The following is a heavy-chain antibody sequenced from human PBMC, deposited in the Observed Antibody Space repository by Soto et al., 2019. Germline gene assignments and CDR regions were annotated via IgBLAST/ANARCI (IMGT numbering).Heavy chain of an antibody. Sequence: QVQVVQSGAEVKETGASVRVSCKTSGYSFTAYGISWVRQAPGQGLEWMGWISCYNGKTKYAQKVQGRVTMTTDTSTSTAYMEVRSLRYDDPAIYYCARDAPPPELRFLEWHNYDYNGMDVWGQGTPVTVSS. V-gene: IGHV1-18*01. J-gene: IGHJ6*02. CDR3: ARDAPPPELRFLEWHNYDYNGMDV. CDR2: ISCYNGKT. D-gene: IGHD3-3*01. CDR1: GYSFTAYG.